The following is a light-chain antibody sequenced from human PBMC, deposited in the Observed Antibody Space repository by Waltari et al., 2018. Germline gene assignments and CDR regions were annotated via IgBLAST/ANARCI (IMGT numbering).Light chain of an antibody. J-gene: IGKJ4*01. CDR1: QSVLYSSSNKNF. CDR3: QQYYSLPLT. Sequence: DIVMTQSPDSLVVSLGERATINCKSSQSVLYSSSNKNFLAWYQQKSGHPPKLLINWASARESGVPDRFSVSGSGTDFTLTISGLQAEDVAVYYCQQYYSLPLTFGGGTKVEI. CDR2: WAS. V-gene: IGKV4-1*01.